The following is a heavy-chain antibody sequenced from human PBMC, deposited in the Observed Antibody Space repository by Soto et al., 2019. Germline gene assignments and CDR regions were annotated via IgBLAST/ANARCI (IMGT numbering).Heavy chain of an antibody. CDR2: IIPTFGTA. CDR1: GGTFSSYS. V-gene: IGHV1-69*01. D-gene: IGHD1-26*01. CDR3: ARDGGRHSGGIDY. J-gene: IGHJ4*02. Sequence: QVQLVQSGAEVKKPGSSVKVSCKASGGTFSSYSINWVRQAPGHGLEWMGEIIPTFGTANYAQKFQGRVTITADESTSTAYMELSSLISEDTAVYYCARDGGRHSGGIDYWGQGTLVTVSS.